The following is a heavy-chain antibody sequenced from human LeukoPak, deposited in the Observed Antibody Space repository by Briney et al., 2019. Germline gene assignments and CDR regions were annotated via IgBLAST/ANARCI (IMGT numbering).Heavy chain of an antibody. D-gene: IGHD2-15*01. J-gene: IGHJ3*01. CDR1: GGSISSSSYY. CDR3: ARRYSPYTNTHSDALDL. V-gene: IGHV4-39*07. CDR2: IYYSGST. Sequence: SETLSLTCTVSGGSISSSSYYWGWIRQPPGKGLEWIGSIYYSGSTYYNPPLKSRVTISVDTSKNQFSLKLSSVTAADTAVYYCARRYSPYTNTHSDALDLWGQGTMVTVSS.